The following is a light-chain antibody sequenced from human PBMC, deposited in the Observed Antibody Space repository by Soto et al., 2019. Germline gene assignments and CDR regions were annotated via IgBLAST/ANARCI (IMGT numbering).Light chain of an antibody. V-gene: IGLV2-14*01. CDR1: SSDVGGYNY. CDR2: EVS. Sequence: QSALTQPASVSGSPGQSITISCTGTSSDVGGYNYVSWYQQHPGNAPKLMIYEVSNRPSGVSNRFSGSKSGNTASLTISGLQVEDEADYYCCSLTSGPGWVFGGGTKLTVL. CDR3: CSLTSGPGWV. J-gene: IGLJ3*02.